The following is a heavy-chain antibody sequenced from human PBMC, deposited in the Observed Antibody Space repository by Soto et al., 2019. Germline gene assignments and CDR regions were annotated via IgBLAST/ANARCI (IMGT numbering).Heavy chain of an antibody. J-gene: IGHJ4*02. CDR3: ARGWRGSSGYYWVY. D-gene: IGHD3-22*01. V-gene: IGHV4-34*01. Sequence: SETLSLTCAVYGGSFSGYYWSWIRQPPGKGLEWIGEINHSGSTNYNPSLKSRVTISVDTSKNQFSLKLSSVTAADTAVYYCARGWRGSSGYYWVYWGQGALVTVSS. CDR2: INHSGST. CDR1: GGSFSGYY.